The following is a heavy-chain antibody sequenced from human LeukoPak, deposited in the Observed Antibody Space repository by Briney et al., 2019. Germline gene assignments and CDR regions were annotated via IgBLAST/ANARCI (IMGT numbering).Heavy chain of an antibody. D-gene: IGHD6-13*01. J-gene: IGHJ4*02. CDR1: GYNFSSYW. CDR3: ARRAYSSRYFDY. CDR2: IYADDSDT. V-gene: IGHV5-51*01. Sequence: ESLKISCRGSGYNFSSYWVGWVRQMPGKGLEWMGIIYADDSDTRYSPSFQGQVTISADKSINTAYLQWSSLKASDTAIYYCARRAYSSRYFDYWGQGALVTVSS.